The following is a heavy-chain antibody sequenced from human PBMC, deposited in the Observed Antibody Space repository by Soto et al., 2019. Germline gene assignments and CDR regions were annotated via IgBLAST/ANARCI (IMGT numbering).Heavy chain of an antibody. J-gene: IGHJ5*02. CDR2: IRSKAYGGTT. CDR3: TRNYNTFWSGFYREWFDP. CDR1: AFTSGDYG. V-gene: IGHV3-49*04. Sequence: SLRLSCTGSAFTSGDYGMTWVRQAPGKGLEWVGFIRSKAYGGTTEYAASVRGRFTISRDDSKRIAYLEMNSLKTEDTAVYYCTRNYNTFWSGFYREWFDPWGQGTLVTVSS. D-gene: IGHD3-3*01.